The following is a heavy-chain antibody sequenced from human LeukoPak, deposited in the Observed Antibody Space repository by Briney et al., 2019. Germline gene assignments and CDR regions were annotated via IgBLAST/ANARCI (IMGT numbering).Heavy chain of an antibody. CDR1: GYSISSGYY. V-gene: IGHV4-38-2*02. CDR2: IYHSGST. D-gene: IGHD6-13*01. Sequence: SETLSLTCTVSGYSISSGYYWGWIRQPPGKGQEWIGSIYHSGSTYYNPSLKSRVTISVGTSKNQFSLKLSSVTAADTAVYYCARGYSSSWYEAHWFDPWGQGTLVTVSS. CDR3: ARGYSSSWYEAHWFDP. J-gene: IGHJ5*02.